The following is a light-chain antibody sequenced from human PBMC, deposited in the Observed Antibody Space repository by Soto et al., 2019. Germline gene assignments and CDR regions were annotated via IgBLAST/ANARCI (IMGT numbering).Light chain of an antibody. CDR1: QSVNGF. CDR3: QQYGGSTRT. V-gene: IGKV3-20*01. CDR2: RIF. Sequence: EIVMTQSPGTHSACQWESVTVSCRASQSVNGFLDWFQHKPGQAPRLVLKRIFIRAIGVPARFSGSGSGTDFTLTISRLEQEDFAVYFCQQYGGSTRTFGQGTKVDIK. J-gene: IGKJ1*01.